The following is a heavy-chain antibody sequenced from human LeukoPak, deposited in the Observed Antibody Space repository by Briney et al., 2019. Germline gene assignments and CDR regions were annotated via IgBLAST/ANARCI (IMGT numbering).Heavy chain of an antibody. V-gene: IGHV5-51*01. CDR1: AYSLTTYW. J-gene: IGHJ3*01. D-gene: IGHD1-1*01. CDR3: ASDNWNDGHDAFDF. Sequence: GESLKISCKVFAYSLTTYWIGWVRLMPGKGLEWMGIVYLGNSNTKYSPAFQGQVSISADKSINTAYLQWSSLKASDTAIYYCASDNWNDGHDAFDFWGQGTVVTVSS. CDR2: VYLGNSNT.